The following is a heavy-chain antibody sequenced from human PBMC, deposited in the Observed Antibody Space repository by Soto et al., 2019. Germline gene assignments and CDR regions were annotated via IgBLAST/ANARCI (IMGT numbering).Heavy chain of an antibody. Sequence: WIRQPPGKALEWLALIYWDDDKRYSPSLKSRITITKDTSKNQVVLTMTNMDPVDTATYYCAHSAYYYGHFDYWGQGTLVTVSS. V-gene: IGHV2-5*02. CDR3: AHSAYYYGHFDY. J-gene: IGHJ4*02. CDR2: IYWDDDK. D-gene: IGHD3-10*01.